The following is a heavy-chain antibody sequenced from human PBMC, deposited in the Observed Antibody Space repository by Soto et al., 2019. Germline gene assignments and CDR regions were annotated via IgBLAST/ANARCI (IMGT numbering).Heavy chain of an antibody. J-gene: IGHJ6*02. CDR3: ARDQEGSSWYYYYYGMDV. CDR2: ISYDGSNK. CDR1: GFTFSSYA. V-gene: IGHV3-30-3*01. D-gene: IGHD6-13*01. Sequence: PGGSLRLSCAASGFTFSSYAMHWVRQAPGKGLEWVAVISYDGSNKYYADSVKGRFTISRDNSKNTLYLQMNSLRAEDTAVYYCARDQEGSSWYYYYYGMDVWGQGTTVTVSS.